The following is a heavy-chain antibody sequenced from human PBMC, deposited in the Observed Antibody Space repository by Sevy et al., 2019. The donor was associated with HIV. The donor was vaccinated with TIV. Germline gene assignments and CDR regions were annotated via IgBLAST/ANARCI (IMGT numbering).Heavy chain of an antibody. D-gene: IGHD6-13*01. Sequence: GGSLRLSCTASGFTFGGYCMSWVCQAPGKGLEWVAFLKSDVYGGTVDHAASVRGRFVISRDDSKTIAYLQMNDLKTEDTGVYYCTRWKAAQSIFDYWGQGALVTVSS. CDR1: GFTFGGYC. J-gene: IGHJ4*02. V-gene: IGHV3-49*04. CDR2: LKSDVYGGTV. CDR3: TRWKAAQSIFDY.